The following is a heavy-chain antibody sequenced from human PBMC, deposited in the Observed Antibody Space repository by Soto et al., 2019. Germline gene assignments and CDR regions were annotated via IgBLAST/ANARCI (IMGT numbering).Heavy chain of an antibody. CDR2: MFYSGAT. Sequence: PSETRSLTCTVSAGSISDISYCWGWIRQPPGKGLQWIGCMFYSGATYYNPSLKNRVTLSVDTSNNEFSLKLVSVTAPDTAVYYCARHKSGSDWLDPWGQGTLVTVSS. D-gene: IGHD2-15*01. V-gene: IGHV4-39*01. CDR1: AGSISDISYC. CDR3: ARHKSGSDWLDP. J-gene: IGHJ5*02.